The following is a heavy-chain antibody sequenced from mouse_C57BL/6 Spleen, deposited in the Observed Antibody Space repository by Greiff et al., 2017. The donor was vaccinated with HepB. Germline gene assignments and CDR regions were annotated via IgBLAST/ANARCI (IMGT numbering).Heavy chain of an antibody. CDR3: ARSSYYGSSRYAMDY. D-gene: IGHD1-1*01. Sequence: QVQLKQPGAELVKPGASVKLSCKASGYTFTSYWMHWVKQRPGQGLEWIGMIHPNSGSTNYNEKFKSKATLTVDKSSSTAYMQLSSLTSEDSAVYYCARSSYYGSSRYAMDYWGQGTSVTVSS. CDR2: IHPNSGST. V-gene: IGHV1-64*01. J-gene: IGHJ4*01. CDR1: GYTFTSYW.